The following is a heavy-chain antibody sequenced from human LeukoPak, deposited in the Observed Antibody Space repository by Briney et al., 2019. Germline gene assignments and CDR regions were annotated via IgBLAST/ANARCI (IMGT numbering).Heavy chain of an antibody. CDR2: INHSGST. D-gene: IGHD5-12*01. CDR3: ARDQGYSGYDLEGGFDY. CDR1: GGSFSGYY. J-gene: IGHJ4*02. V-gene: IGHV4-34*01. Sequence: PSETLSLTCAVYGGSFSGYYWSWIRQPPGKGLEWIGEINHSGSTNYNPSLKSRVTISVDTSKNQFSLKLSSVTAADTAVYYCARDQGYSGYDLEGGFDYWGQGTLVTVSS.